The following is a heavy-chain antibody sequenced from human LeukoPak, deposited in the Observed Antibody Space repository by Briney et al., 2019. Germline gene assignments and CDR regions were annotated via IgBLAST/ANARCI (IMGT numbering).Heavy chain of an antibody. J-gene: IGHJ4*02. CDR2: IYTSGST. CDR1: GGSISSYY. D-gene: IGHD6-6*01. V-gene: IGHV4-4*07. CDR3: ARDSAYSSSYDY. Sequence: SETLSLTCTVSGGSISSYYWSWIRQPAGKGLEWIGRIYTSGSTNYNPSLKSRVTMSVDTSKNQSSLKLSSVTAADTAVYYCARDSAYSSSYDYWGQGTLVTVSS.